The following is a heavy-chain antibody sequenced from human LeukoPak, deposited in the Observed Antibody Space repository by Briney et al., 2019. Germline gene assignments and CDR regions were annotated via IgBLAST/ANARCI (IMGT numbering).Heavy chain of an antibody. CDR2: INPNSGGT. V-gene: IGHV1-2*02. CDR1: GYTFIGYY. Sequence: ASVKVSCKASGYTFIGYYMHWVRQAPGQGLEWMGWINPNSGGTNYAQKFQGRVTMTRDTSISTAYMELNRLRSDDTAVYYCKTAQDEGEHFYNYFDPWGQGTLVTVSS. J-gene: IGHJ5*02. D-gene: IGHD1-26*01. CDR3: KTAQDEGEHFYNYFDP.